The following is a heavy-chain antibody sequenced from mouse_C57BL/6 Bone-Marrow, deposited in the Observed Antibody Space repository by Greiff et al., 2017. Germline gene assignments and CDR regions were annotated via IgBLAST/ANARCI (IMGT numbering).Heavy chain of an antibody. J-gene: IGHJ3*01. CDR3: ASLYYYGSSSPPWFAY. Sequence: DVMLVESGGGLVKPGGSLKLSCAASGFTFSSYTMSWVRQTPEKRLEWVATISGGGGNTYYPDSVKGRFTISRDNAKNTLYLQMSSLRSEDTALYYCASLYYYGSSSPPWFAYWGQGTLVTVSA. D-gene: IGHD1-1*01. CDR2: ISGGGGNT. V-gene: IGHV5-9*01. CDR1: GFTFSSYT.